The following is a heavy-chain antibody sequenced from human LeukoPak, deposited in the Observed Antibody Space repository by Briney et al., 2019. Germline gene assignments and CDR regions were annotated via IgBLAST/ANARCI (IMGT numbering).Heavy chain of an antibody. CDR1: GFTFNSYV. D-gene: IGHD6-19*01. V-gene: IGHV3-23*01. Sequence: GGSLRLSCAASGFTFNSYVVSWVRQAPGKGLEWVSGISASGGDTYYADSVKGRFSISRDNSRNTLYLQMDSLRAEDTALYYCAKEKYSTGWHPEGHWGQGTLVTVSS. J-gene: IGHJ4*02. CDR2: ISASGGDT. CDR3: AKEKYSTGWHPEGH.